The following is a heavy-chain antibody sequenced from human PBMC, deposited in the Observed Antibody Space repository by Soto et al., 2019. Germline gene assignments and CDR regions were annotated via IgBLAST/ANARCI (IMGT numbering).Heavy chain of an antibody. Sequence: QVQLVQSGAEVKKPGASVKVSCKASGYTFTSYAMHWVRQAPGQRLEWMGWINAGNGNTKYSQKFQGRVTITRDTSASTAYMELSSLRSEDTAVYYCARYPTVAATPEEVYGMDVWGQGTTVTVSS. CDR2: INAGNGNT. D-gene: IGHD2-15*01. V-gene: IGHV1-3*01. CDR1: GYTFTSYA. CDR3: ARYPTVAATPEEVYGMDV. J-gene: IGHJ6*02.